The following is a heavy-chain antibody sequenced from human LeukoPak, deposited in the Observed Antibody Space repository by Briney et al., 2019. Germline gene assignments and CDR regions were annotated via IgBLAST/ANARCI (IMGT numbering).Heavy chain of an antibody. J-gene: IGHJ4*02. V-gene: IGHV3-23*01. CDR2: ISPSGDIR. D-gene: IGHD3-10*01. Sequence: GGTLRLSCAASGFTFSNHGMNWVRQAPGKGLEWVSGISPSGDIRYYADSVKGRFTISRDNSKNTLYLEVISLTAEDTAVYYCAKDDAWLRFGEWSQGTLVTVSS. CDR1: GFTFSNHG. CDR3: AKDDAWLRFGE.